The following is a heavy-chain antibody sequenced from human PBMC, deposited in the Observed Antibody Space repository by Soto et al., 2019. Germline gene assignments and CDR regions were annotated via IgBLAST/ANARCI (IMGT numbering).Heavy chain of an antibody. CDR1: GYSFTTYG. CDR3: GREGPAPYYYYGMDV. J-gene: IGHJ6*02. CDR2: ISAYNGNT. Sequence: QVQLVQSGGEVKKPGASVKVSCTTSGYSFTTYGISWVRQAPGQGLEWMGWISAYNGNTNYAQKLQGRVTMTTDTSTSTAYMELRSLRSDDTAVYYCGREGPAPYYYYGMDVWGQGSTVTVSS. V-gene: IGHV1-18*01.